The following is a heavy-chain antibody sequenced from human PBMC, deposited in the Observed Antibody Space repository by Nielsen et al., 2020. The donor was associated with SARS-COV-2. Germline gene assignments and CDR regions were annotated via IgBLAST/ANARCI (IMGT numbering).Heavy chain of an antibody. CDR2: IWYDGSKK. J-gene: IGHJ2*01. D-gene: IGHD6-19*01. CDR3: ARGLYSSGWYINWYFDL. CDR1: GFTFSNYG. V-gene: IGHV3-33*01. Sequence: GGSLRLSCAASGFTFSNYGMHWVRQVPGKGLEWVAVIWYDGSKKYYADSVKGRFTISRDNSKNTLYLQMNSLRAEDTAVYYCARGLYSSGWYINWYFDLWGRGTLVTVSS.